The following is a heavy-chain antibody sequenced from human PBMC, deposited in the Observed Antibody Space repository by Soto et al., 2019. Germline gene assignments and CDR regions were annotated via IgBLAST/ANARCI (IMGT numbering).Heavy chain of an antibody. J-gene: IGHJ4*02. CDR3: ARGPSSLTRFDY. D-gene: IGHD2-2*01. V-gene: IGHV3-30*03. Sequence: GGSLRLSCAASGFTFSSHGMHWVRQAPGKGLEWVAVISYDGSNKYYADSVKGRFTISRDNSKNTLYLQMNSLRAEDTAVYYCARGPSSLTRFDYWGQETLVTVSS. CDR2: ISYDGSNK. CDR1: GFTFSSHG.